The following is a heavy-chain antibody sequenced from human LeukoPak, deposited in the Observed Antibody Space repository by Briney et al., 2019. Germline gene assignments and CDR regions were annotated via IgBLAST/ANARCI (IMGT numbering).Heavy chain of an antibody. CDR1: GGSISTGDYS. J-gene: IGHJ4*02. Sequence: RTSQTLSLTCAVSGGSISTGDYSWSWIRQPPGKGLEWIGYMYHSGSTFYNPSLGSRVTISVDRSKNQFSLKLNSVTAADTAVYYCARALGYYGSGTPYFDYWGQGALVIVSS. V-gene: IGHV4-30-2*01. D-gene: IGHD3-10*01. CDR3: ARALGYYGSGTPYFDY. CDR2: MYHSGST.